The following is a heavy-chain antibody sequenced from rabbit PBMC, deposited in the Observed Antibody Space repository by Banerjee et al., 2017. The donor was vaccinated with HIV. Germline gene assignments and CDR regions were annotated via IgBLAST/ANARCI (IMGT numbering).Heavy chain of an antibody. CDR3: ARRDYGSSTYAFAGYAHANL. CDR2: IAGGSSGST. D-gene: IGHD6-1*01. V-gene: IGHV1S40*01. Sequence: QSLEESGGDLVKPGASLTLTCTASGFSFSSGYDMCWVRQAPGKGLEWIGCIAGGSSGSTHYASWAKGRFTISKTSSTTVTLQMTSLTAADTATYFCARRDYGSSTYAFAGYAHANLWGQGTLVTVS. CDR1: GFSFSSGYD. J-gene: IGHJ4*01.